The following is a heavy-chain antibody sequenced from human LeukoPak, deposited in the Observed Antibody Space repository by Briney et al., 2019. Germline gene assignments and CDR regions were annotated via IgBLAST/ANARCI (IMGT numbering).Heavy chain of an antibody. D-gene: IGHD3-22*01. V-gene: IGHV3-11*01. CDR2: ISSSGSTI. J-gene: IGHJ4*02. CDR1: GFTFSDYY. CDR3: ARVRGTTLGYYDSSGYPDY. Sequence: PGGSLRLSCAASGFTFSDYYMSWIRQAPGKGLEWVSYISSSGSTIYYADSVKGRFTISRDNAKNSLYLQMNSLRAEDTAVYYCARVRGTTLGYYDSSGYPDYWGQGTLVTVSS.